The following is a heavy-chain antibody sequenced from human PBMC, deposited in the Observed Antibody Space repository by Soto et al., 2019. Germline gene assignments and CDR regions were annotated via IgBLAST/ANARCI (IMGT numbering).Heavy chain of an antibody. CDR2: INPNSGGT. J-gene: IGHJ4*02. CDR1: GYTFTGYY. D-gene: IGHD3-9*01. Sequence: ASVKVSCKASGYTFTGYYMHWVRQAPGQGLEWMGWINPNSGGTNYAQKFQGWVTMTRDTSISTAYMELSRLRSDDTAVYYCARAGDDILTGYYMYFDYWGQGTLVTVSS. CDR3: ARAGDDILTGYYMYFDY. V-gene: IGHV1-2*04.